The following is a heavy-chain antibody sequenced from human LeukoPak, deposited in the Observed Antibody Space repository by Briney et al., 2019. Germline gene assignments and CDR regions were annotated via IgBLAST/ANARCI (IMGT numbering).Heavy chain of an antibody. CDR1: GFTFSIYA. J-gene: IGHJ4*02. Sequence: GGSLRLSCAASGFTFSIYAMSWVRQAAGEGRGWVSAISGSGGSTYYADYVKGRFTISRDNSKNTLYLQMNSLRAEDTAVYYCAKEEAAAGYPDYWGQGTLVTVSS. CDR3: AKEEAAAGYPDY. D-gene: IGHD6-13*01. CDR2: ISGSGGST. V-gene: IGHV3-23*01.